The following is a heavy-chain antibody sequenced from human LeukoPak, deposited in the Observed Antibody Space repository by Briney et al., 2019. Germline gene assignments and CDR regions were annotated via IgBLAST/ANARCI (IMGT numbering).Heavy chain of an antibody. J-gene: IGHJ5*02. CDR3: AKDRYGSGSDTP. D-gene: IGHD3-10*01. Sequence: GGSLRLSCAASAFTFSRYGMHWVREAPGKGLEWVALIRSDGNNKYYADSVKGRFTISRDNSKNTLSLQMNSLRTEDTAVYYCAKDRYGSGSDTPWGQGTLVTVSS. CDR1: AFTFSRYG. V-gene: IGHV3-30*02. CDR2: IRSDGNNK.